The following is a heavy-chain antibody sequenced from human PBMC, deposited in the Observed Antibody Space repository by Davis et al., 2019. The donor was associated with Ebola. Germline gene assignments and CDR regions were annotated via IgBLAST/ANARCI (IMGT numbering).Heavy chain of an antibody. CDR2: VNTYNGNT. CDR3: ARAPSQWPLEY. D-gene: IGHD6-19*01. V-gene: IGHV1-18*01. Sequence: SVTVSCKPSVYTFTTYNMDWLRQAPRQGLEWRGRVNTYNGNTNYAQNFQGRVTMTTDTSTSTAYMELRSLTSDDTALYYCARAPSQWPLEYWGQGTLVTVSS. J-gene: IGHJ4*02. CDR1: VYTFTTYN.